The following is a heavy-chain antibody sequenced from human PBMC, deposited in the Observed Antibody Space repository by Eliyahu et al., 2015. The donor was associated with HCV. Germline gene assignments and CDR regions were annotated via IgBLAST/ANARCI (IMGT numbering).Heavy chain of an antibody. CDR3: AKHNSLYTVTTTFDY. D-gene: IGHD4-17*01. V-gene: IGHV3-23*01. J-gene: IGHJ4*02. CDR1: GFTFSSYA. CDR2: ISGSGGST. Sequence: EVQLLESGGGLVQPGGSLRLSXAASGFTFSSYAMSWVRQAPGKGLEWVSAISGSGGSTYYADSVKGRFTISRDNSKNTLYLQMNSLRAEDTAVYYCAKHNSLYTVTTTFDYWGQGTLVTVSS.